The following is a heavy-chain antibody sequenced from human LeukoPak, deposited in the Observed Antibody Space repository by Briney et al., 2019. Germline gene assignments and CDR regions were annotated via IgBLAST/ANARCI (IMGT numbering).Heavy chain of an antibody. CDR1: GFTFSRYA. V-gene: IGHV3-23*01. Sequence: GGSLRLSCAASGFTFSRYAMSWVRQAPGKGLEGVSTISGSGCSKFYADSGKGRFTIPRHNSKNTLYVQLTSLRAEDTAVYYCAKDKGYSSSSGAYSFDIWGQGTMVTVSS. CDR3: AKDKGYSSSSGAYSFDI. CDR2: ISGSGCSK. J-gene: IGHJ3*02. D-gene: IGHD6-6*01.